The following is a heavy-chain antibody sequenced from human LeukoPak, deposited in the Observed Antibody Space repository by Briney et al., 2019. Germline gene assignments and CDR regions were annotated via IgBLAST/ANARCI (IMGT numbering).Heavy chain of an antibody. CDR1: GYTFTSYD. V-gene: IGHV1-8*03. CDR3: ARAPRITMVRGVICWFDP. D-gene: IGHD3-10*01. Sequence: ASVKVSCKASGYTFTSYDINWVRQAPGQGLEWMGWMNPYNGNTGYAQKFQGGVTITRDTSLSTAYMELRSLRSEDTAVYYCARAPRITMVRGVICWFDPCGQGTLVTVSS. CDR2: MNPYNGNT. J-gene: IGHJ5*02.